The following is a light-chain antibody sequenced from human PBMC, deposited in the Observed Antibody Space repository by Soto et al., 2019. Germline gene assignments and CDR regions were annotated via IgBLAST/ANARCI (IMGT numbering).Light chain of an antibody. J-gene: IGKJ1*01. Sequence: EIVLTQSPGTLSLSPGERATLSCRASQTIGSSHLAWYQQKPGQAPRVLIFAAPSRATGIPDRFSGSGSGTDFTLTISRLEPEDFAVYYCQQYGGSPRTFGQGTKVDIK. V-gene: IGKV3-20*01. CDR2: AAP. CDR3: QQYGGSPRT. CDR1: QTIGSSH.